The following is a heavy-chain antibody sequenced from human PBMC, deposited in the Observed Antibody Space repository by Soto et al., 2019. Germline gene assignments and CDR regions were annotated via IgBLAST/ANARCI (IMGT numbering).Heavy chain of an antibody. Sequence: ASVKVSCKASGYTFTGYYMHWVRRAPGQGLEWMGWINPNSGGTNYAQKFQGWVTMTRDTSISTAYMELSRLRSDDTAVYYCARGYCSGGSCYNWFYPWGQGTLVTVSS. V-gene: IGHV1-2*04. CDR3: ARGYCSGGSCYNWFYP. CDR2: INPNSGGT. J-gene: IGHJ5*02. D-gene: IGHD2-15*01. CDR1: GYTFTGYY.